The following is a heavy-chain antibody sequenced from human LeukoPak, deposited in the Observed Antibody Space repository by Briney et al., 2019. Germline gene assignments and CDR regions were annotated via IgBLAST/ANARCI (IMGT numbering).Heavy chain of an antibody. CDR3: ANSYYYGWDSAFDY. Sequence: GGSLRLSCAASGFTFSSYGMHWVRQAPGKGLEWVAFIRYDGSNKYYADSVKGRFTISRDNSKNTLYLQMNSLRAEDTAVYYCANSYYYGWDSAFDYWGQGTLVTVSS. J-gene: IGHJ4*02. D-gene: IGHD3-10*01. CDR2: IRYDGSNK. CDR1: GFTFSSYG. V-gene: IGHV3-30*02.